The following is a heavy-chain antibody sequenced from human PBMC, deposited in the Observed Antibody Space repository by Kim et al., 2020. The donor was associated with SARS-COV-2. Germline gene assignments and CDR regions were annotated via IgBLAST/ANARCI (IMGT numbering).Heavy chain of an antibody. V-gene: IGHV3-30*04. CDR3: ARSDRQWELYFYGMDV. Sequence: GRSLRLSCAASGFTFSTYAMHWVRQAPGKGLEWVAVISYGGNTEFYADSVKGRFTISRDNSKNTLYLQMNTLGPEDTAVYFCARSDRQWELYFYGMDVWGQGTTVTVSS. J-gene: IGHJ6*02. CDR1: GFTFSTYA. CDR2: ISYGGNTE. D-gene: IGHD3-10*01.